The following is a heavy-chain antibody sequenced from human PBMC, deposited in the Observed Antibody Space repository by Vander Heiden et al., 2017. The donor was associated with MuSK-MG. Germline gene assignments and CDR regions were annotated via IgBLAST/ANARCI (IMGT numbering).Heavy chain of an antibody. CDR3: ARRPRVYDILTGYYPGTYDY. J-gene: IGHJ4*02. CDR2: IYYSGST. V-gene: IGHV4-31*03. D-gene: IGHD3-9*01. CDR1: GGSISSGGYY. Sequence: QVQLQESGPGLVKPSQTLSLPCPVSGGSISSGGYYWGWIRQHPGKGLEWIGYIYYSGSTYYNPSLKSRVTISVDTSKNQFSLKLSSVTAADTAVYYCARRPRVYDILTGYYPGTYDYWGQGTLVTVSS.